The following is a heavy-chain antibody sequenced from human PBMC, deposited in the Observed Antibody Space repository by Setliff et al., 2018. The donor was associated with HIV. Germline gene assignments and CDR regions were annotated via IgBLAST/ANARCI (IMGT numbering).Heavy chain of an antibody. V-gene: IGHV3-73*01. Sequence: GGSLRLSCAASGFTFSGSAMHWVRQASGKGLKWVGRIRSKANSYATAYAASVKGRFTISRDDSKNTAYLQMNSLKTEDTAVYYCTTTYGDYVFAEYFQHWGQGTLVTVSS. D-gene: IGHD4-17*01. CDR3: TTTYGDYVFAEYFQH. CDR2: IRSKANSYAT. CDR1: GFTFSGSA. J-gene: IGHJ1*01.